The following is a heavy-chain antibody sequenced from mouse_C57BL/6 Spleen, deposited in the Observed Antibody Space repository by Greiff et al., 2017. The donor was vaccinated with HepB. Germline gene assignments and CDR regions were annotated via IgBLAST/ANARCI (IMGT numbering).Heavy chain of an antibody. CDR1: GYTFTDYN. J-gene: IGHJ3*01. V-gene: IGHV1-18*01. Sequence: EVQVVESGPELVKPGASVKIPCKASGYTFTDYNMDWVKQSHGKSLEWIGDINPNNGGTIYNQKFKGKATLTVDKSSSTAYMELRSLTSEDTAVYYCARGEGAWFAYWGQGTLVTVSA. CDR2: INPNNGGT. CDR3: ARGEGAWFAY.